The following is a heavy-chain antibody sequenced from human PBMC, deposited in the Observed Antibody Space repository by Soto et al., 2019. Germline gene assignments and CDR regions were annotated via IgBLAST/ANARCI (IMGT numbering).Heavy chain of an antibody. CDR2: IDVGSGNA. V-gene: IGHV1-58*01. J-gene: IGHJ4*01. D-gene: IGHD2-15*01. CDR1: GFTFSTSA. Sequence: GASVKVSCKTSGFTFSTSAVHWVRQARGHRLQWIGWIDVGSGNANYAQMLQERVTISRDMSTSTAYMELSSLRPEDTAVYYCARESRYCSGGSCYFLPGIDYWG. CDR3: ARESRYCSGGSCYFLPGIDY.